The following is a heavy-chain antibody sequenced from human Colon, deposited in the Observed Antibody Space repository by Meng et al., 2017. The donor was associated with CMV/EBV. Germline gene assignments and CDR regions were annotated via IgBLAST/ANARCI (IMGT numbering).Heavy chain of an antibody. D-gene: IGHD3-3*01. CDR3: ARGAGRYYDFWTSPNDY. J-gene: IGHJ4*02. CDR2: ISWNSGSI. Sequence: GGSLRLSCAASGFAFDDYAMHWVRQAPGKGLEWVSGISWNSGSIDYADSVKGRITISRDNAKNFLYLQMNSLRAEDTALYYCARGAGRYYDFWTSPNDYWGQGTLVTVSS. V-gene: IGHV3-9*01. CDR1: GFAFDDYA.